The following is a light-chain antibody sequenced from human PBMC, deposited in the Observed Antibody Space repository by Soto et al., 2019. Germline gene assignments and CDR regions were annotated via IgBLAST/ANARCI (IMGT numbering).Light chain of an antibody. CDR3: QQFCKWPRT. J-gene: IGKJ1*01. V-gene: IGKV3-15*01. Sequence: EIVMTQSPGTLSVSPGERATLSCRASQSVSSNLAWYQQKPGQAPRLLIYGASTRATGIPARFSGSGSETEFTLTIGSLQSEDFAVYYCQQFCKWPRTFGQGSKVDIK. CDR2: GAS. CDR1: QSVSSN.